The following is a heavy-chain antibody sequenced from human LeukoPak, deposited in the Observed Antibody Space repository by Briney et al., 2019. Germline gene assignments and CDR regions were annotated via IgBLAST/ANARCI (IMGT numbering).Heavy chain of an antibody. J-gene: IGHJ4*02. D-gene: IGHD6-6*01. CDR1: GFTVSSYW. Sequence: GRSLRLSCAASGFTVSSYWTHSVRQPPGNGLVWVSHINTDGSSTTYADSVKARLTISRDNAKNTLYLQMNRLRAEDTAVYSCARSAGSSSLGYWGQGTLVTVSS. CDR2: INTDGSST. V-gene: IGHV3-74*01. CDR3: ARSAGSSSLGY.